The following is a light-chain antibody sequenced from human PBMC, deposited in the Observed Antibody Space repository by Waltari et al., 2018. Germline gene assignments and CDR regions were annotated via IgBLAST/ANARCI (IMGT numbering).Light chain of an antibody. CDR2: HVS. Sequence: HSALTQPASVSGSPGQSITLPCTGTSSDIGFYTFVSWYQQHPGKAPKVMIYHVSNRPSGVSNRFSGSKSGNTASLTISGLQPEDEADYYCASETSTTTLYVFGSGTKVTVL. V-gene: IGLV2-14*03. CDR3: ASETSTTTLYV. J-gene: IGLJ1*01. CDR1: SSDIGFYTF.